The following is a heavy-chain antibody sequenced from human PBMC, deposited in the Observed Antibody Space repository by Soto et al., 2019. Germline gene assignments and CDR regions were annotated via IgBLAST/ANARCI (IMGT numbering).Heavy chain of an antibody. CDR2: MSYDGSNT. CDR1: GFTFSSFA. Sequence: PGGSLRLSCAASGFTFSSFAMHWVRQAPGKGLEWVTFMSYDGSNTYYADSVKGRFTISRDNSKNTLYLQMSSLRAEDTAVYFCAKSHSTALVPYYFDYWGQGTLVTVSS. V-gene: IGHV3-30*18. CDR3: AKSHSTALVPYYFDY. D-gene: IGHD5-18*01. J-gene: IGHJ4*02.